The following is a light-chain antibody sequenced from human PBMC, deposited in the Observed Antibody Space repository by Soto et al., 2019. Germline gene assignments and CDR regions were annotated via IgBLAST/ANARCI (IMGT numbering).Light chain of an antibody. CDR2: AVS. J-gene: IGLJ2*01. CDR3: SSYSGSINVV. V-gene: IGLV2-8*01. Sequence: QSALTQPPSASGSPGQSVTISCTGTSSDVGGYNSVSWYQHHPGKAPELMIYAVSRRPSRVPDRFSGSKSGNMASLTVSGLQAEDEADYYCSSYSGSINVVFGGGTKVTVL. CDR1: SSDVGGYNS.